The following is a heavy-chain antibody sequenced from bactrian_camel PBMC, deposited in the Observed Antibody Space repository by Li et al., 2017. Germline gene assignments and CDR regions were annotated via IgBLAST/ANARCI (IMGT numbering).Heavy chain of an antibody. CDR1: GNTYSREC. J-gene: IGHJ4*01. CDR2: IDREGAT. D-gene: IGHD2*01. Sequence: HVQLVESGGGSVQAGGSLRLSCEVSGNTYSRECLGWFRQAPGKEREGVAVIDREGATTYADSVKGRFTISRDNAESTLYLQLNSLQPEDTAMYYCAADSIASGGECYKRVQCPEFGNQGQGTQGQGTQVTVS. V-gene: IGHV3S53*01.